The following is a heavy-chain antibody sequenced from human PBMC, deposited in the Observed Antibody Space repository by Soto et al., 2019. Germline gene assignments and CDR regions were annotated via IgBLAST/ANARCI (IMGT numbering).Heavy chain of an antibody. CDR1: VGSFSVYY. D-gene: IGHD3-10*01. J-gene: IGHJ5*02. Sequence: SETLSVGCAVYVGSFSVYYWSWIRQPPGKGLDWIGEINHSGSTNYNPSLKSRVTISVDTSKNQFSLKLSPVTAADTAVYYCAGGSRITTVRGVLKTWGQGTLVTVSS. V-gene: IGHV4-34*01. CDR3: AGGSRITTVRGVLKT. CDR2: INHSGST.